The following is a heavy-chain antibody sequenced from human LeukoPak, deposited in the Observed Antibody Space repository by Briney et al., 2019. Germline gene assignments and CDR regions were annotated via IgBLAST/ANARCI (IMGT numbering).Heavy chain of an antibody. V-gene: IGHV3-23*01. CDR2: IIPSGHTT. CDR1: GFTFSSHG. J-gene: IGHJ4*02. D-gene: IGHD5-24*01. CDR3: AKDDRWLQFCC. Sequence: GRTLRLSCVASGFTFSSHGMNWVRQGPGKGLEGVSGIIPSGHTTYYADSVRGRFTISRDNSRNTVYLQMNSLRAEDTAVYYCAKDDRWLQFCCWGQGTLVTVSA.